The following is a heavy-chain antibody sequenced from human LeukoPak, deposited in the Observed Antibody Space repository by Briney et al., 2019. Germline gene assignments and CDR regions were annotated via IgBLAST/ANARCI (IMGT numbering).Heavy chain of an antibody. V-gene: IGHV3-30*18. CDR1: GFTFSTYG. D-gene: IGHD2-15*01. CDR2: ISYDGGEK. CDR3: VKGVRYCSGGSCYYYYYGMDV. Sequence: GGSLRLSCAASGFTFSTYGMHWVRQAPGKGLEWVAVISYDGGEKYYADSVRGRFTISRDNSKNTLYLQVNSLRAEDTAVYYCVKGVRYCSGGSCYYYYYGMDVWGQGATVTVSS. J-gene: IGHJ6*02.